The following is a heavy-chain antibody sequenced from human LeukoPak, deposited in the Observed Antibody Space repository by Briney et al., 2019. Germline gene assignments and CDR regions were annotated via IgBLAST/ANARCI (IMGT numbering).Heavy chain of an antibody. J-gene: IGHJ6*03. CDR1: GFTFSSYG. CDR2: ISGSGGST. Sequence: GGSLRLSCAASGFTFSSYGMSWVRQAPGKGLEWVSAISGSGGSTYYADSVKGRFTISRDNSKNTLYLRMNSLRAEDTAVYYCAKRAWGVTIPYYMDVWGKGTTVTISS. V-gene: IGHV3-23*01. CDR3: AKRAWGVTIPYYMDV. D-gene: IGHD3-10*01.